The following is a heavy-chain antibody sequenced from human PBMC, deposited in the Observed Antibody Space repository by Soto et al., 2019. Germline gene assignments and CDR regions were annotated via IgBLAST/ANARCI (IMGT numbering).Heavy chain of an antibody. V-gene: IGHV1-69*13. J-gene: IGHJ6*02. CDR1: GGTFSSYA. D-gene: IGHD6-6*01. Sequence: SVKVSCKASGGTFSSYAISWVRQAPGQGLEWMGGIIPIFGTANYAQKFQGRVTITADESTSTAYMELSSLRSEDTAVYYCAREGSSSSSYYYYYYGMDVWGQGTMVTVSS. CDR2: IIPIFGTA. CDR3: AREGSSSSSYYYYYYGMDV.